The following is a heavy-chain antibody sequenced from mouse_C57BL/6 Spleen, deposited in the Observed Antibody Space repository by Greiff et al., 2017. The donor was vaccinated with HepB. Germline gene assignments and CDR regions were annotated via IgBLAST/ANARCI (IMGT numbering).Heavy chain of an antibody. CDR2: IYPRSGNT. Sequence: VQGVESGAELARPGASVKLSCKASGYTFTSYGISWVKQRTGQGLEWIGEIYPRSGNTYYNEKFKGKATLTADKSSSTAYMELRSLTSEDSAVYFCARRYSHFDYWGQGTTLTVSS. CDR3: ARRYSHFDY. CDR1: GYTFTSYG. J-gene: IGHJ2*01. V-gene: IGHV1-81*01.